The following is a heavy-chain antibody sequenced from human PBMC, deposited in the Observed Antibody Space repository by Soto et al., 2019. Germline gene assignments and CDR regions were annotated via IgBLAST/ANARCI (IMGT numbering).Heavy chain of an antibody. CDR2: IYFDGSNK. J-gene: IGHJ4*02. Sequence: QVQLVESGGGVVQPGRSLRLSCAASGFSFSTYGMHWVRQAPGKGLEWLALIYFDGSNKYYADSVKGRFTTSRDNSKNTLYLQMSSMRAEDTAVYYCARVGGTVTSDYWGQGTLVTVSS. D-gene: IGHD4-17*01. CDR1: GFSFSTYG. V-gene: IGHV3-33*01. CDR3: ARVGGTVTSDY.